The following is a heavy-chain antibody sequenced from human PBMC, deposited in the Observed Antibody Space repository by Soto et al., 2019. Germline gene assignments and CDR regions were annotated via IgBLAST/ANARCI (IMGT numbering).Heavy chain of an antibody. J-gene: IGHJ4*02. CDR3: ARGKGEELWYQIDY. D-gene: IGHD5-18*01. V-gene: IGHV1-69*13. Sequence: ASVKVSCKASGGTFSSYAISWVRQAPGQGLEWMGGIIPIFGTANYAQKFQGRVTITADESTSTAYMELSSLRSEDTAVYYCARGKGEELWYQIDYWGQGTLVTVSS. CDR1: GGTFSSYA. CDR2: IIPIFGTA.